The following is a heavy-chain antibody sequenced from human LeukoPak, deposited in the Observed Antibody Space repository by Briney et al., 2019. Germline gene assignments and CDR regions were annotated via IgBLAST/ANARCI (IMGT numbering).Heavy chain of an antibody. D-gene: IGHD5-18*01. CDR2: ISSSSSYI. Sequence: GGSLRLSCAASGFTFSTYTMNWVRQAPGKGLEWVSSISSSSSYIYFADSVKGRFTISRDNAKKSLYLHMDSLRAEDTAVYYCARDRDGYSYGLSYFDYWGQGTLVTVSS. J-gene: IGHJ4*02. CDR1: GFTFSTYT. V-gene: IGHV3-21*01. CDR3: ARDRDGYSYGLSYFDY.